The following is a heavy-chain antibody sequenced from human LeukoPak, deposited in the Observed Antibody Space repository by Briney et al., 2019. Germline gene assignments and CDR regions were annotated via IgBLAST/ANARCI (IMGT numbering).Heavy chain of an antibody. CDR2: IYSTGIT. Sequence: SSETLSLTCTVSGGSIKSYYWNWIRQPAGKGLEWIGRIYSTGITNYNPSLKSRVTMSVDSSKNQFSLKLRSVTAADTAVYHCARDRDWNYWFDPWGRGIPVLVSS. CDR3: ARDRDWNYWFDP. V-gene: IGHV4-4*07. CDR1: GGSIKSYY. D-gene: IGHD1-7*01. J-gene: IGHJ5*02.